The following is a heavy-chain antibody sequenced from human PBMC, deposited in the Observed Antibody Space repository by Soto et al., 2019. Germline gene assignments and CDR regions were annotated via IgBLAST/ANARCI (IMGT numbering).Heavy chain of an antibody. Sequence: GGSLRLSCAASGFTFSSYGMHWVRQAPGKGLEWVAFIWHDGGNKFYAESVKGRFTISRDNSKYTLYLQMTSLSAEDTAMYYCARDGDVNTGFGKDYWGQGTLVTVSS. J-gene: IGHJ4*02. V-gene: IGHV3-33*01. D-gene: IGHD3-16*01. CDR1: GFTFSSYG. CDR2: IWHDGGNK. CDR3: ARDGDVNTGFGKDY.